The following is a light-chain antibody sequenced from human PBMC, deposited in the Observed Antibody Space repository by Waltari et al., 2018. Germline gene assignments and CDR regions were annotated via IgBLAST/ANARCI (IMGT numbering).Light chain of an antibody. V-gene: IGLV3-1*01. CDR1: KLGDKY. J-gene: IGLJ2*01. CDR2: QDS. CDR3: QAWDSSTAPV. Sequence: SYELTQPPSVSVSPGQTASITCSGDKLGDKYACWYQQKPGQSPVLVIYQDSKRPSGIPGRFSVSNSGNTATLTISGTQAMDEADYYCQAWDSSTAPVFGGGTKLTVL.